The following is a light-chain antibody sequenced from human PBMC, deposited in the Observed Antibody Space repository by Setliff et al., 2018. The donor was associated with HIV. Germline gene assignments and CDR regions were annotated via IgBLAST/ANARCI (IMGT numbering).Light chain of an antibody. Sequence: QSVLTQPASVSGSPGQSITISCTGTSSDVGASNYVSWYQQHPGKAPKLMIYEVNNRPSGVSNRFSGSKSGNTASLTISGLQADDEADYYCSSYTDYNTYVFGTGTKVTVL. J-gene: IGLJ1*01. CDR3: SSYTDYNTYV. CDR2: EVN. V-gene: IGLV2-14*01. CDR1: SSDVGASNY.